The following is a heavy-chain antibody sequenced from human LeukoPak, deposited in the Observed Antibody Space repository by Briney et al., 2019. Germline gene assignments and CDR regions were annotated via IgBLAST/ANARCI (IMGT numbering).Heavy chain of an antibody. CDR3: ARDYAYCGGDCYLGY. V-gene: IGHV1-18*01. Sequence: ASVKVSCKASGYTFTSYGISWVRQAPGQGLEWMGWISAYNGNTNDAQKLQGRVTMTTDTSTSTAYMELRSLRSDDTAVYYCARDYAYCGGDCYLGYWGQGTLVTVSS. CDR1: GYTFTSYG. D-gene: IGHD2-21*02. CDR2: ISAYNGNT. J-gene: IGHJ4*02.